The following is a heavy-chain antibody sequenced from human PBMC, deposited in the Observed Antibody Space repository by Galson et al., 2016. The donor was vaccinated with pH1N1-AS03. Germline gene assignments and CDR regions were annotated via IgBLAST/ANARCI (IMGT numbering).Heavy chain of an antibody. V-gene: IGHV6-1*01. CDR3: VRDIYGDPLGE. CDR1: GDSVLSDSAA. CDR2: TYLRSTWNH. Sequence: CAISGDSVLSDSAAWNWVRQSPSRGLEWLGRTYLRSTWNHDYAESMKSRIIINADTSKNQFSLQLNSVTPEDTAVYYCVRDIYGDPLGEWGQGTLVTVSS. D-gene: IGHD4-17*01. J-gene: IGHJ4*02.